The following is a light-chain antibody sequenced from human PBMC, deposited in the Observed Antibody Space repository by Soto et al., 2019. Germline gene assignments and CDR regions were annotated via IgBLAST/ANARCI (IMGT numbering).Light chain of an antibody. Sequence: EIVLTQSPGTLSLSPGERVTLSCRASQSVGSNYLAWYQQKPGQSPSLLIYDASTRATGVPDRFSGSGSGTDFTLPIGRVEPEDFAVYYCQQYGTSYPVSFGQGTRLEIK. J-gene: IGKJ5*01. CDR1: QSVGSNY. V-gene: IGKV3-20*01. CDR3: QQYGTSYPVS. CDR2: DAS.